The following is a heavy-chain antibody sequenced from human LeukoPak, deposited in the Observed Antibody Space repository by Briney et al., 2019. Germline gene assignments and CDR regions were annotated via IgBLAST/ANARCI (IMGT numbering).Heavy chain of an antibody. Sequence: GGSLRLSCAASGFTFSSYWMSWVRQAPGNGLEWVANIKEDGSEKDYADSVKGRFTISRDNAKNSLYLQMSSLRAEDTAVYYCTRIFYYGTRGYYPDFWGQGTLVTVSS. J-gene: IGHJ4*02. CDR1: GFTFSSYW. CDR2: IKEDGSEK. CDR3: TRIFYYGTRGYYPDF. D-gene: IGHD3-22*01. V-gene: IGHV3-7*03.